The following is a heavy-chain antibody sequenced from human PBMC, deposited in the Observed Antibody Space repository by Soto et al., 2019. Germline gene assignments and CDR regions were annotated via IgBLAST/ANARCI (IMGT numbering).Heavy chain of an antibody. CDR2: FDPEDGET. J-gene: IGHJ4*02. CDR1: GYTLTELS. Sequence: GASVKVSCKVSGYTLTELSMHWVRQAPGKGLEWMGGFDPEDGETIYAQKFQGRVTMTEDTSTDTAYMELSSLRAEDTAVYYCATAGDSSSSYEGHYFDYWAQGSLVTVTS. V-gene: IGHV1-24*01. CDR3: ATAGDSSSSYEGHYFDY. D-gene: IGHD6-13*01.